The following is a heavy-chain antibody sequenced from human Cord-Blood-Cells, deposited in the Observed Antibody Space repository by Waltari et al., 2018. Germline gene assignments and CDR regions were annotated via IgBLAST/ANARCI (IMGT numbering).Heavy chain of an antibody. D-gene: IGHD1-26*01. J-gene: IGHJ4*02. CDR1: GGTFSSYA. CDR3: ARLKPIINSIVGATRFWSYFDY. Sequence: QVQLVQSGAEVKKPGSSVKVSCKASGGTFSSYAISWVRQAPGQGLEWMGGIIPIFGTANYAQKFQGRVTITADESTSTAYMELSSLRSEDTAVYYCARLKPIINSIVGATRFWSYFDYWGQGTLVTVSS. CDR2: IIPIFGTA. V-gene: IGHV1-69*01.